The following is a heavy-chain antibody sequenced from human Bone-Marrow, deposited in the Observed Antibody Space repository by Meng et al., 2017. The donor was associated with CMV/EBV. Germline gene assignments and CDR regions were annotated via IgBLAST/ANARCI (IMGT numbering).Heavy chain of an antibody. J-gene: IGHJ4*02. D-gene: IGHD6-13*01. CDR2: ISPSGSR. V-gene: IGHV1-46*01. CDR3: ARGSGIAAAGRGGSYSIDY. Sequence: ASVKVSCKASGYSFTTYRIYWVRQAPGQGLEWMGIISPSGSRRYAQKFQDRVTVTKDTSTNTVYMELSSLTSEDTAVYYCARGSGIAAAGRGGSYSIDYWGQGTLVTVSS. CDR1: GYSFTTYR.